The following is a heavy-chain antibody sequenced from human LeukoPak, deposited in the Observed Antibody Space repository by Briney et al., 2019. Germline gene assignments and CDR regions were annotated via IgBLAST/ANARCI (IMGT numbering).Heavy chain of an antibody. J-gene: IGHJ5*02. CDR2: INRSGST. V-gene: IGHV4-34*01. D-gene: IGHD6-13*01. Sequence: SSETLSLTCAVYGGSFSGYYWSWIRQPPGKGLEWIGEINRSGSTNYNPSLKSRVTISVDTSKNQFSLKLSSVTAADTAVYYCARDRGYSSSWYPSPGGWFDPWGQGTLVTVSS. CDR1: GGSFSGYY. CDR3: ARDRGYSSSWYPSPGGWFDP.